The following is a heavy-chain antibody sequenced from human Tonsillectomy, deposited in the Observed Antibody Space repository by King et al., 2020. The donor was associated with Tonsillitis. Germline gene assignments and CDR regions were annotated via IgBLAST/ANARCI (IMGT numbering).Heavy chain of an antibody. CDR1: GFTFSSYG. Sequence: VQLVESGGGVVQPGRSLRLSCAASGFTFSSYGMHWVRQAPGKGLEWVAVISYDGSNKYYADSVKGRFTISRDNSKNTLYLQMNSLRAEDTAVYYCAKSRLRYFAHAPNDYWGQGTLVTVSS. D-gene: IGHD3-9*01. J-gene: IGHJ4*02. CDR3: AKSRLRYFAHAPNDY. V-gene: IGHV3-30*18. CDR2: ISYDGSNK.